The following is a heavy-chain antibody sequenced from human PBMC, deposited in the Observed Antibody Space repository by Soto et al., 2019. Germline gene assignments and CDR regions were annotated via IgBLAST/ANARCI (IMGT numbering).Heavy chain of an antibody. CDR3: ARGGGPFMNSVTNPFDY. V-gene: IGHV3-23*01. J-gene: IGHJ4*02. Sequence: GGSLRLSCAASGFTFSSYAMSWVRQAPGKGLEWVSAISGSGGSTYYADSVKGRFTISRDNSKNTLYLQMDSLRTEDTAVYYCARGGGPFMNSVTNPFDYWGQGTLVTVSS. CDR1: GFTFSSYA. CDR2: ISGSGGST. D-gene: IGHD4-17*01.